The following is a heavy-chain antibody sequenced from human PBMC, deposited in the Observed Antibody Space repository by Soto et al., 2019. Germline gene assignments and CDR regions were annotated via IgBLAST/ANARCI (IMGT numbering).Heavy chain of an antibody. CDR2: INPSGGST. Sequence: ASVKVSCKASGYTFTSYYMHWVRQAPGQGLEWMGIINPSGGSTSYAQKFQGRVTITADKSTSTAYMELSSLRSEDTAVYYCASLMLVSGHMAFDIWGQGTMVTVSS. V-gene: IGHV1-46*01. CDR1: GYTFTSYY. J-gene: IGHJ3*02. D-gene: IGHD3-10*02. CDR3: ASLMLVSGHMAFDI.